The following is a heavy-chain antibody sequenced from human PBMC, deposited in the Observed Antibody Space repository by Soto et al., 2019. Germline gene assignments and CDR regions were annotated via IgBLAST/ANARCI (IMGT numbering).Heavy chain of an antibody. CDR2: MNPNSGNT. Sequence: ASVNVSCKASGYTFTSYDINWVRQATGQGLEWMGWMNPNSGNTGYAQKFQGRVTMTRNTSISTAYMELSSLRSEDTAVYYCARDRDFWSGYYSPGGYYYMDVWGKGTTVTVSS. V-gene: IGHV1-8*01. CDR3: ARDRDFWSGYYSPGGYYYMDV. CDR1: GYTFTSYD. D-gene: IGHD3-3*01. J-gene: IGHJ6*03.